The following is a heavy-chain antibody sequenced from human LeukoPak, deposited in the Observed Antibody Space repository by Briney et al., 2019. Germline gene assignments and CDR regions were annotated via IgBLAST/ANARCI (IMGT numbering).Heavy chain of an antibody. CDR2: ISYDGSNE. J-gene: IGHJ3*02. CDR1: GFTFSSYG. D-gene: IGHD3-10*01. Sequence: PGGSLRLSCAASGFTFSSYGMHWVRQAPGKGLEWVAIISYDGSNEYYPDSVKGRFTISRDNSKNTLYLQMNSLRAEDTAVYYCASPVFYSGGAFDIWGQGTMVTVSS. V-gene: IGHV3-30*19. CDR3: ASPVFYSGGAFDI.